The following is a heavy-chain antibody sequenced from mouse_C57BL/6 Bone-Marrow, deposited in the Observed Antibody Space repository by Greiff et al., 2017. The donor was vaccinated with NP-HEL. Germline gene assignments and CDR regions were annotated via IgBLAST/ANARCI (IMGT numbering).Heavy chain of an antibody. J-gene: IGHJ4*01. D-gene: IGHD2-3*01. CDR3: ARAYDGYYPHYAMDY. V-gene: IGHV5-17*01. CDR2: ISSGSSTI. Sequence: EVKLEESGGGLVKPGGSLKLSCAASGFTFSDYGMHWVRQAPEKGLEWVAYISSGSSTIYYADTVKGRFTISRDNAKNTLFLQMTSLRSEDTAMYYCARAYDGYYPHYAMDYWGQGTSVTVSS. CDR1: GFTFSDYG.